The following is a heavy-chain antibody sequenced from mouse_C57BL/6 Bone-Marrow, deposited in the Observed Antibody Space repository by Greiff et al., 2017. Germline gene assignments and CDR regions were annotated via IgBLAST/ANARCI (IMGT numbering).Heavy chain of an antibody. CDR3: ARGGVVTTGLCAMDY. J-gene: IGHJ4*01. Sequence: QVQLQQPGAELVMPGASVKLSCTASGYTFTSYWMHWVKQRPGQGLEWIGEIDPSDSYTNYNQKFKGKSTLTVDKSSSTAYMQLSSLTSEDSAVYYCARGGVVTTGLCAMDYWGQGTSVTVSS. D-gene: IGHD2-3*01. V-gene: IGHV1-69*01. CDR2: IDPSDSYT. CDR1: GYTFTSYW.